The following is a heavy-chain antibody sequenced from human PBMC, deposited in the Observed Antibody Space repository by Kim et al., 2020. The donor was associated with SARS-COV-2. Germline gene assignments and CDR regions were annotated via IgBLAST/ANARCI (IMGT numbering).Heavy chain of an antibody. J-gene: IGHJ4*02. CDR2: ANGYT. Sequence: ANGYTTYSQKFQGRVTITRDTSASTAYMDLSSLRSEDMAVYYCARELRSGYWGQGTLVTVSS. D-gene: IGHD3-10*01. CDR3: ARELRSGY. V-gene: IGHV1-3*01.